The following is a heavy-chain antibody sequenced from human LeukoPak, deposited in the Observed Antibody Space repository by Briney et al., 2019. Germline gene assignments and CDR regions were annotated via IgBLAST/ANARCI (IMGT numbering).Heavy chain of an antibody. J-gene: IGHJ4*02. CDR1: GGTFSSYA. CDR3: ARHDFWSGYPNDY. V-gene: IGHV1-69*05. Sequence: SVKVSCKASGGTFSSYAISWVRQAPGQGLEWMGRIIPIFGTANYAQKFQGRVTITTDESTSTDYMELSSLRSEDTAVYYCARHDFWSGYPNDYWGQGTLVTVSS. CDR2: IIPIFGTA. D-gene: IGHD3-3*01.